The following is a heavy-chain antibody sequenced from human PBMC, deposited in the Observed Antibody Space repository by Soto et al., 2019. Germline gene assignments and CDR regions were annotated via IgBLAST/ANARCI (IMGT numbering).Heavy chain of an antibody. V-gene: IGHV1-46*03. CDR1: GYTFTSYY. CDR3: ARVAVGVAGTPDFDY. Sequence: QVQLVQSGAEVKKPGASVKVSCKASGYTFTSYYMHWVRQAPGQGLEWMGIINPSGGSTSYAQKFQGRVTMTRDTSTSTVYMELSSLRSEDTAVYYCARVAVGVAGTPDFDYWGQGTLVTVSS. CDR2: INPSGGST. D-gene: IGHD6-19*01. J-gene: IGHJ4*02.